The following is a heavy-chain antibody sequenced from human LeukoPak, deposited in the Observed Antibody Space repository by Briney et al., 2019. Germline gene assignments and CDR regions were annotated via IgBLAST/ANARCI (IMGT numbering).Heavy chain of an antibody. CDR1: GYTFTSYG. V-gene: IGHV1-18*04. CDR2: ISAYNGNT. CDR3: ARVAPPNDYGDYWWYFDY. D-gene: IGHD4-17*01. Sequence: ASVKVSCKASGYTFTSYGISWVRQAPGQGLEWMGWISAYNGNTNYAQKLQGRVTMTTDTSTSTAYMELRSLRSDDTAVYYCARVAPPNDYGDYWWYFDYWGQGTLVTVSS. J-gene: IGHJ4*02.